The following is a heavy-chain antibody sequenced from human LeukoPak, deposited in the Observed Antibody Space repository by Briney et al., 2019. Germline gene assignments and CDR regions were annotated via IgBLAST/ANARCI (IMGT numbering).Heavy chain of an antibody. CDR3: ARGSSGWPHPGGY. CDR1: GDSISSSGDY. J-gene: IGHJ4*02. Sequence: SETLSLTCTVSGDSISSSGDYWGWIRQPPGKGLEWIGNIYYSGSTYYNPSLKSRVTIAVDTSKNQFSLKLTSVTAADTAVYYCARGSSGWPHPGGYWGQGTLVTVSS. V-gene: IGHV4-39*01. CDR2: IYYSGST. D-gene: IGHD6-19*01.